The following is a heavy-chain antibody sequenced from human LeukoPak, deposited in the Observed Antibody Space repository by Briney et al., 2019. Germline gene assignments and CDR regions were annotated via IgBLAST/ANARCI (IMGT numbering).Heavy chain of an antibody. CDR3: ARDPFYYGMDV. J-gene: IGHJ6*02. CDR2: IFHSGHT. Sequence: SETLSLTCTVSGGSISSFYWSWLRQPPGKGLEWIGYIFHSGHTNYNPSLKSRVTISIDSSTDQFSLKLSSVTAADTAVYYCARDPFYYGMDVWGQGTTVTVSS. V-gene: IGHV4-59*01. CDR1: GGSISSFY.